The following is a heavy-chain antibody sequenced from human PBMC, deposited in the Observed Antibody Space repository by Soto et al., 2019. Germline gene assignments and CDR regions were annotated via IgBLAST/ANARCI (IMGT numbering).Heavy chain of an antibody. V-gene: IGHV1-46*03. J-gene: IGHJ3*02. D-gene: IGHD5-12*01. CDR2: INPSGGST. Sequence: ASVKVSCKASGYTFINYYMHWVRQAPGQGLEWMGIINPSGGSTRYAQKLQGRDTMTRDTSTRTVYIEMSRLRSEDTAVFFCAGALLKYGGYGLDAFVIGGQGEMVTVS. CDR1: GYTFINYY. CDR3: AGALLKYGGYGLDAFVI.